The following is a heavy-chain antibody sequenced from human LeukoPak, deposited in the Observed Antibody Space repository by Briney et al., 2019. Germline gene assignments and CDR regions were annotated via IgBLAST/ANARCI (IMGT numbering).Heavy chain of an antibody. J-gene: IGHJ6*03. CDR2: IYHSGST. Sequence: SETPSLTCTVSGGSISSGSYYWSWIRQPAGKGLEWIGSIYHSGSTYYNPSLKSRVTISVDTSKNQFSLKLSSVTAADTAVYYCAREKAGEQLVYDYYYYMDVWGKGTTVTVSS. V-gene: IGHV4-39*07. D-gene: IGHD6-6*01. CDR3: AREKAGEQLVYDYYYYMDV. CDR1: GGSISSGSYY.